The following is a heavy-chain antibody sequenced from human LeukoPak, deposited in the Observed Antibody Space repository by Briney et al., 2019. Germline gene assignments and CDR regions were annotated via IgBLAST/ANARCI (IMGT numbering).Heavy chain of an antibody. Sequence: SETLSLTCTVSGGSISSYYWSWIRQPPGKGLEWIGYIYYSGSTNYNPSLKSRVTISVDTSKNQFSLKLSSVTAADTAVYYRARVGYLAAVDYWGQGTLVTVSS. D-gene: IGHD6-13*01. V-gene: IGHV4-59*01. CDR2: IYYSGST. CDR3: ARVGYLAAVDY. CDR1: GGSISSYY. J-gene: IGHJ4*02.